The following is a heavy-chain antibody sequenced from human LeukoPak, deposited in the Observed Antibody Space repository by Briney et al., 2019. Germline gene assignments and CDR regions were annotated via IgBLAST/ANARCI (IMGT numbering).Heavy chain of an antibody. V-gene: IGHV1-69*13. D-gene: IGHD3-10*01. CDR3: AGSYYGSGSYSRIDY. CDR2: IIPIFGTA. Sequence: SVKVSCKASGGTFSSYAISWVRQAPGQGLEWMGVIIPIFGTANYARKFQGRVTITADESTSTAYMGLSSLRSEDTAVYYCAGSYYGSGSYSRIDYWGQGTLVTVSS. J-gene: IGHJ4*02. CDR1: GGTFSSYA.